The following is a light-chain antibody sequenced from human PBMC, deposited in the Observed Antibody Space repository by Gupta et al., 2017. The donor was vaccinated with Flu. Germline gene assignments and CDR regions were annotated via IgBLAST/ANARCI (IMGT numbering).Light chain of an antibody. J-gene: IGKJ1*01. CDR2: SAS. CDR1: QGVGDA. Sequence: AIQMTQSPSSLSASVGDRVTITCRASQGVGDALAWYQQKPGKAPKLLIFSASNLQTGVPSRFSGSGSGTDFTLTISSRQPEDFATYYCLNEYNSLWTFGQGTRVEIK. V-gene: IGKV1-6*01. CDR3: LNEYNSLWT.